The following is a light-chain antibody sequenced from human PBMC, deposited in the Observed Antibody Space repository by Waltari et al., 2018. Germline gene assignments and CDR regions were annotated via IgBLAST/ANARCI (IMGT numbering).Light chain of an antibody. CDR3: SSYAGSNNLV. CDR2: EVS. CDR1: SSDVGAYDY. J-gene: IGLJ2*01. Sequence: QSALPQPPSASGPPGQSVTISCTGTSSDVGAYDYVPWYQHHPGKAPKLLISEVSKRPSGVPDRFSGSRSGNTASLTVSGLQAEDEADYYCSSYAGSNNLVFGGGTKLTVL. V-gene: IGLV2-8*01.